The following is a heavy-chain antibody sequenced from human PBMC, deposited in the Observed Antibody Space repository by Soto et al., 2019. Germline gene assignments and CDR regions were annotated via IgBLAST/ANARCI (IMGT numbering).Heavy chain of an antibody. J-gene: IGHJ4*02. D-gene: IGHD5-18*01. CDR1: GFTFSNYA. CDR2: ISSTGGGT. V-gene: IGHV3-23*01. CDR3: ARESTRGYSSSYAPLDS. Sequence: VQLLESGGGLVQPGGSLRLSCAASGFTFSNYAMSWVRQAPGKGLGWVSAISSTGGGTYYADSMRGRFTISRDNSKNTVYLQMNSLRAEDTAVYYCARESTRGYSSSYAPLDSWGQGTLVTVSP.